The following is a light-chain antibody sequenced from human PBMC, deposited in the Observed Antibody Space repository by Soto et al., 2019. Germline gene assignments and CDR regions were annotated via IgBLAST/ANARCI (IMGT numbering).Light chain of an antibody. Sequence: QCVLTKAPSASGAPGQAVTISCTGTSSDVGGYNYVSWYQQYPGRAPKLMIYEVTKRPSGVPDRFSGSKSGNTASLTVSGLQAEDEADYYCSSYAASNNFYFVFVGGTKVPVL. J-gene: IGLJ3*02. CDR1: SSDVGGYNY. CDR3: SSYAASNNFYFV. V-gene: IGLV2-8*01. CDR2: EVT.